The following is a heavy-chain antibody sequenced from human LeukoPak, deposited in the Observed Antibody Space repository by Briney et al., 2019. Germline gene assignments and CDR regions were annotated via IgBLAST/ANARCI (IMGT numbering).Heavy chain of an antibody. CDR3: AKDGRYSSGWDLDY. CDR1: GFTFSSYG. J-gene: IGHJ4*02. CDR2: ISYDGSNK. V-gene: IGHV3-30*18. Sequence: GGSLRLSCAASGFTFSSYGMHWVRQAPGKGLEWVAVISYDGSNKYYADSVKGRFTISRDNSKNTLYLQMNSLRAEDTAVYYCAKDGRYSSGWDLDYWGQGTLVTVSS. D-gene: IGHD6-19*01.